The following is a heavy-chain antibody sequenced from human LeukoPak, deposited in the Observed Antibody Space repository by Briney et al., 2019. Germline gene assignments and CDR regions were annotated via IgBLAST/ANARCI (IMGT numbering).Heavy chain of an antibody. Sequence: SGGSLRLSCAASGFTFSSYSMNWVRQAPGKGLEWVSSISSSSSYIYYADSVKGRFTISRDNAKNSLYLQMNSLRAEDTAVYYCARGVGYCSSTSCYWWFDPWGQGTLVTVSS. J-gene: IGHJ5*02. D-gene: IGHD2-2*01. CDR3: ARGVGYCSSTSCYWWFDP. CDR1: GFTFSSYS. CDR2: ISSSSSYI. V-gene: IGHV3-21*01.